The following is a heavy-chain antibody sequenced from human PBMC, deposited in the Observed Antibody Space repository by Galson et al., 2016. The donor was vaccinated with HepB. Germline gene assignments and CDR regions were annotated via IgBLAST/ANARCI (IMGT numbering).Heavy chain of an antibody. CDR1: GFTFSNYY. Sequence: SLRLSCAASGFTFSNYYMTWIRQAPGKGLEWISYISNSGSYTNYADSVKGRFTISRDNAKNSLYLQMNSLRAEDTAVYYCARDAVGSQNDLDYWGQGTLVTVSS. CDR3: ARDAVGSQNDLDY. CDR2: ISNSGSYT. D-gene: IGHD1-1*01. J-gene: IGHJ4*02. V-gene: IGHV3-11*06.